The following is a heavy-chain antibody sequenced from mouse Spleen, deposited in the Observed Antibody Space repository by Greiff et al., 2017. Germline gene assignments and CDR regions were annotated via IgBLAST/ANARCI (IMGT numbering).Heavy chain of an antibody. CDR3: AVGGYYQDYYAMDY. Sequence: QVQLQQPGAELVKPGASVKLSCKASGYTFTSYRMHWVKQRPGQGLEWIGMIHPNSGSTNYNEKFKSKATLTVDKSSSTAYMQLSSLTSEDSAVYYCAVGGYYQDYYAMDYWGQGTSVTVSS. CDR1: GYTFTSYR. CDR2: IHPNSGST. D-gene: IGHD2-3*01. J-gene: IGHJ4*01. V-gene: IGHV1-64*01.